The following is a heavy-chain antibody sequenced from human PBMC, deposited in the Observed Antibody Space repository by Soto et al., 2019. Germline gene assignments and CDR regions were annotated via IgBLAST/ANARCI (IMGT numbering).Heavy chain of an antibody. CDR2: MNPNSGNT. J-gene: IGHJ3*02. D-gene: IGHD1-26*01. Sequence: QVQLVQSGAEVKKPGASVKVSCKASGYTFTSYDINWVRQATGQGLEWMGWMNPNSGNTGYAQKFQGRVTMTRNTSISTAYMELSSLRSEDTAVYYCATEYSGSRRHPESDAFDIWGQGTMVTVSS. V-gene: IGHV1-8*01. CDR3: ATEYSGSRRHPESDAFDI. CDR1: GYTFTSYD.